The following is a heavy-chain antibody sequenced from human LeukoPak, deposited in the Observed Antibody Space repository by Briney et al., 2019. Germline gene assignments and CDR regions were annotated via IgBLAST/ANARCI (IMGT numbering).Heavy chain of an antibody. D-gene: IGHD6-13*01. CDR1: GFTFSSYA. V-gene: IGHV3-23*01. J-gene: IGHJ5*02. CDR3: AKDKRYSSSWYNGNWFDP. CDR2: IRGSGGST. Sequence: GGSLILSCAASGFTFSSYAMSWVRQAPGKGLEWVSAIRGSGGSTYYADSVKGRFTTSRDNSKNTLYLQMNSLRAEDTAVYYCAKDKRYSSSWYNGNWFDPWGQGTLVTVSS.